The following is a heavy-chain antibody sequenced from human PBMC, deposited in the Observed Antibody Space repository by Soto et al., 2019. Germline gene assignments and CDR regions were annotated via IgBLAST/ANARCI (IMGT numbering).Heavy chain of an antibody. CDR2: IYHSGSA. CDR3: ARATTEGSGSYDY. Sequence: PSETLSLTCTVSGGSISRGDYYWSWIRQHPGKGLEWIGYIYHSGSAYYNPSLKSRVTLSVDTSKSQFSLKLCSVTAADPSVYYCARATTEGSGSYDYWRQGTLDTVSS. CDR1: GGSISRGDYY. V-gene: IGHV4-31*03. D-gene: IGHD1-26*01. J-gene: IGHJ4*02.